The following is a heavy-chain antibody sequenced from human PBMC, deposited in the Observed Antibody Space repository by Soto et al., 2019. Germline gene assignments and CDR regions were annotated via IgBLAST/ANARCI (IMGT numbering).Heavy chain of an antibody. V-gene: IGHV3-15*01. J-gene: IGHJ6*04. CDR1: GFTFSNAW. CDR3: TTEFDIVVVPTAISYGMDV. CDR2: IKSKTGGGTT. Sequence: GSLRLSCSASGFTFSNAWMSWVRQAPGKGLEWVGRIKSKTGGGTTDYAAPVKGRFTISRDDSKNTLYLQMNSLKTEDTAGYYCTTEFDIVVVPTAISYGMDVRGKGTRFTASS. D-gene: IGHD2-2*01.